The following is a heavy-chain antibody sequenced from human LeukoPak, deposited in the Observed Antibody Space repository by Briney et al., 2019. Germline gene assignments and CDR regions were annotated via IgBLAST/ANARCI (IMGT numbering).Heavy chain of an antibody. D-gene: IGHD6-13*01. V-gene: IGHV4-34*01. CDR3: ARERIAAAGPVSGMDV. CDR2: INHSGSP. Sequence: PSETLSHTCPVYGGSFSGYYWSWIRQPPGKGLERIGEINHSGSPNYNPSLKSRVTISVDTSKNQFSLKLSSVTAADTAVYYCARERIAAAGPVSGMDVWGQGTTVTVSS. CDR1: GGSFSGYY. J-gene: IGHJ6*02.